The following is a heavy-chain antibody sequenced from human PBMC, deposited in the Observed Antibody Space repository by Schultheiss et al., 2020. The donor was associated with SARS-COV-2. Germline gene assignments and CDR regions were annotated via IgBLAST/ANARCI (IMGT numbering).Heavy chain of an antibody. J-gene: IGHJ3*02. D-gene: IGHD4-23*01. CDR1: GGSISSYY. CDR3: AREGGNYAFDI. V-gene: IGHV4-59*12. Sequence: GSLRLSCTVSGGSISSYYWSWIRQPPGKGLEWIGYIYYSGSTNYNPSLKSRVTISVDTSKNQFSLKLSSVTAADTAVYYCAREGGNYAFDIWGQGTTVTVSS. CDR2: IYYSGST.